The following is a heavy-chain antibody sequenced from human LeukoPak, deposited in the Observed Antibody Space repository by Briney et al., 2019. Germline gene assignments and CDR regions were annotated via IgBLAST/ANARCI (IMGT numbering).Heavy chain of an antibody. CDR2: VNWNGRST. CDR1: GFTFDDYG. D-gene: IGHD3-10*01. V-gene: IGHV3-20*04. Sequence: SGGSLRLSCAASGFTFDDYGMSWVRQAPGKGLEWVSGVNWNGRSTGYADSVKGRFTISRDNAKNSLYLQMNSLRDEDTALYYCARGHGSGSYEAIDYWGQGTLVTVSS. J-gene: IGHJ4*02. CDR3: ARGHGSGSYEAIDY.